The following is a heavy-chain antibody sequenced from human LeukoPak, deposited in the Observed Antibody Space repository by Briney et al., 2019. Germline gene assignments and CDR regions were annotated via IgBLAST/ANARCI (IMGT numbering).Heavy chain of an antibody. V-gene: IGHV3-43*02. Sequence: GGSLRLSCAASGFTFDDYAMHWVRQAPAKGLEWVSRISGDGITTYYADSVKGRFTISRDNSKTSLYLQMNSLRTEDTALYYCAKDDGTTAFWYFDLWGRGTLVTVSS. CDR2: ISGDGITT. J-gene: IGHJ2*01. CDR3: AKDDGTTAFWYFDL. CDR1: GFTFDDYA. D-gene: IGHD1-7*01.